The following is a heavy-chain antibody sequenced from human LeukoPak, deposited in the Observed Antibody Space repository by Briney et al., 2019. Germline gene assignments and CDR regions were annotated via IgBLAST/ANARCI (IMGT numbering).Heavy chain of an antibody. CDR1: GFTFSTYA. CDR2: ISSGSNTI. J-gene: IGHJ4*02. CDR3: ARDGYDFWSGYPTTVDF. Sequence: GGSLRLSCAASGFTFSTYAMNWVRQAPGKGLEWVSYISSGSNTIYYADSVQGRFTISRDNANNSLYLQMNSLRAEDTAVYYCARDGYDFWSGYPTTVDFWGQGTLVTVSS. D-gene: IGHD3-3*01. V-gene: IGHV3-48*01.